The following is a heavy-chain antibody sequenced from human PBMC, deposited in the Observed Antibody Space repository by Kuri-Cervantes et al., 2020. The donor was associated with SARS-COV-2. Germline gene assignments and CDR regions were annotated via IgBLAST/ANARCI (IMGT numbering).Heavy chain of an antibody. CDR3: AKDQGDSYGISYFDY. J-gene: IGHJ4*02. D-gene: IGHD5-18*01. CDR2: ISYDGSNK. CDR1: GFTFSSYG. Sequence: GGSLRLSCAASGFTFSSYGMHWVRQAPGKGLEWVAVISYDGSNKYYADSVKGRFTISRDNSENTLYLQMNSLRAEDTAVYYCAKDQGDSYGISYFDYWGQGTLVTVSS. V-gene: IGHV3-30*18.